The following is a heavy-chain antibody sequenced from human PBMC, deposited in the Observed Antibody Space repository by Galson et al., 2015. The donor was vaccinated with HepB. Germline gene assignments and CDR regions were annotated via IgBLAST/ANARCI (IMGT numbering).Heavy chain of an antibody. CDR1: GYSFTSYW. J-gene: IGHJ6*02. CDR2: IDPSDSYT. CDR3: ASHGGKRITMVRGVISSPGYYYGMDV. V-gene: IGHV5-10-1*01. Sequence: QSGAEVKKPGESLRISCKGSGYSFTSYWISWVRQMPGKGLEWMGRIDPSDSYTNYSPSFQGHVTISADKSISTAYLQWSSLKASDTAMYYCASHGGKRITMVRGVISSPGYYYGMDVWGQGTTVTVSS. D-gene: IGHD3-10*01.